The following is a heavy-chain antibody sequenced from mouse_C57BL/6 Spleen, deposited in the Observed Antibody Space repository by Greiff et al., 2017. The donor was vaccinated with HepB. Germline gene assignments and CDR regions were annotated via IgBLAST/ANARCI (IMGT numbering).Heavy chain of an antibody. CDR2: ISYDGSN. J-gene: IGHJ2*01. Sequence: EVQLVESGPGLVKPSQSLSLTCSVTGYSITSGYYWNWIRQFPGNKLEWMGYISYDGSNNYNPSLKNRISITRDTSKNQFFLKLNSVTTEDTATYYCARGSWEYYFDYWGQGTTLTVSS. CDR1: GYSITSGYY. D-gene: IGHD4-1*01. CDR3: ARGSWEYYFDY. V-gene: IGHV3-6*01.